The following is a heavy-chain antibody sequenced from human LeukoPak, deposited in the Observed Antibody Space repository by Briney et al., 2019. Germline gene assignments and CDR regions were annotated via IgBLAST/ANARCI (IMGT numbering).Heavy chain of an antibody. J-gene: IGHJ4*02. CDR2: IGGGGVRT. CDR3: ASQGYCSGDDCFSEPPDFDY. CDR1: GFRFSSYA. V-gene: IGHV3-23*01. D-gene: IGHD2-15*01. Sequence: GGSLRLSCAASGFRFSSYAMAWVRQAPGKGLEWVSTIGGGGVRTYYADSVKGRFTISRDDSNNRLYLQMNSLRAEDTAVYYCASQGYCSGDDCFSEPPDFDYWGQGTLVTVSS.